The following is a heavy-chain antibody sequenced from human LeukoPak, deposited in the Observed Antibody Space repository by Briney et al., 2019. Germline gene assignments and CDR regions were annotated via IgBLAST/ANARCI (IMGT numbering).Heavy chain of an antibody. J-gene: IGHJ6*03. Sequence: PGGSLRLSCAASGFTFSNYDIHWVRQATGKGLEWVSSIGSADDTYFRGSVQGRFTISRDNAKNSLYLQMNSLRAGDTAVYSCARETWTYYMDVWGKGTTVTVSS. CDR3: ARETWTYYMDV. D-gene: IGHD3/OR15-3a*01. V-gene: IGHV3-13*01. CDR2: IGSADDT. CDR1: GFTFSNYD.